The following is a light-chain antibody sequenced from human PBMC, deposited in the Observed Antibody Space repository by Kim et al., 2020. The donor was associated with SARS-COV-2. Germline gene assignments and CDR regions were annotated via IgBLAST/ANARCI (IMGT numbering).Light chain of an antibody. CDR2: DVR. Sequence: GRSVTSACTGTTSDSGSFTYVSWYQSLPGKAPKLVVSDVRNRPAGVSNRFSGSKAGSTASLAIAGLQAEDEADYYCASCTGDNTLIFGGGTQLTVL. CDR3: ASCTGDNTLI. CDR1: TSDSGSFTY. J-gene: IGLJ2*01. V-gene: IGLV2-14*03.